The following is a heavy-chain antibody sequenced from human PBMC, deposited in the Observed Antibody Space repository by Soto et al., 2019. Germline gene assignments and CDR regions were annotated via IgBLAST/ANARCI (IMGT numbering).Heavy chain of an antibody. CDR1: GFTFSSYS. Sequence: EVQLVESGGGLVQPGGSLRLSCAASGFTFSSYSMNWVRQAPGKGLEWVSYISSSSSTIYYADSVKGRFTISRDNAKNSLYLQMTGLRAEDTAVYYCARHHDRIAEIGWFDPWGQGTLVTVSS. CDR2: ISSSSSTI. D-gene: IGHD6-13*01. V-gene: IGHV3-48*01. CDR3: ARHHDRIAEIGWFDP. J-gene: IGHJ5*02.